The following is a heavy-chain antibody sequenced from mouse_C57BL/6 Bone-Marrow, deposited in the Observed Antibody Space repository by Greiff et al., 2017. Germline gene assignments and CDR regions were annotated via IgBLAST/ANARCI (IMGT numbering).Heavy chain of an antibody. D-gene: IGHD2-9*01. CDR1: GYSFTGYF. V-gene: IGHV1-20*01. Sequence: LQQSGPELVKPGDSVKISCKASGYSFTGYFMNWVMQSHGKSLEWIGRINPYNGDTFYNQKFKGKATLTVDKSSSTAHMELRSLTSEDSAVYYCASSYYGYEDFGYWGQGTTLTVSS. CDR3: ASSYYGYEDFGY. J-gene: IGHJ2*01. CDR2: INPYNGDT.